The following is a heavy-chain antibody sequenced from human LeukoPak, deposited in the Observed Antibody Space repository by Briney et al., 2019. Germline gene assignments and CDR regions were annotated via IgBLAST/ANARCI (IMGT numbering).Heavy chain of an antibody. J-gene: IGHJ2*01. CDR1: GGSISSPGSF. V-gene: IGHV4-61*02. Sequence: SETLSLTCTVSGGSISSPGSFWSWIRQPAGKGLEWIGRIYITGRTNYNPSLKSRVVISVDKSKNHFSLNLSSVTAADTAIYYCARDLVGVVGGLPYWYFDLWGRGTLVSVSS. D-gene: IGHD2-15*01. CDR2: IYITGRT. CDR3: ARDLVGVVGGLPYWYFDL.